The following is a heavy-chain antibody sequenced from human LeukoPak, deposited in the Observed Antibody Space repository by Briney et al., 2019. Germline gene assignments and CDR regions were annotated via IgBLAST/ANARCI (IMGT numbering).Heavy chain of an antibody. CDR1: GDSITGHY. CDR2: ISHIGST. V-gene: IGHV4-59*11. CDR3: ARDRISINALDM. D-gene: IGHD2-21*01. Sequence: PLETLSLTCSVSGDSITGHYLTWIRQPPGNGLEWIGYISHIGSTNYNPSLKSRVTISVDTSKNQFSLKLTSVTAADTALYYCARDRISINALDMWGQGTMVAVSS. J-gene: IGHJ3*02.